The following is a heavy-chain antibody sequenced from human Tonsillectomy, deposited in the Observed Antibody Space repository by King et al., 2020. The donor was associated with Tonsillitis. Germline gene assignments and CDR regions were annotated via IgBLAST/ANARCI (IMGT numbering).Heavy chain of an antibody. CDR1: GYTFTRYD. J-gene: IGHJ6*02. CDR2: ISAYNGNT. V-gene: IGHV1-18*04. D-gene: IGHD5-12*01. CDR3: VRGSDLDV. Sequence: QLVQSGAEVKKPGASVKVSCKASGYTFTRYDIRWVRQAPGQGLEWMGWISAYNGNTNHAQKLQGRVTLTTDTSTSTDYMELRSLTSDDTAVYYCVRGSDLDVWGQGTTVTVSS.